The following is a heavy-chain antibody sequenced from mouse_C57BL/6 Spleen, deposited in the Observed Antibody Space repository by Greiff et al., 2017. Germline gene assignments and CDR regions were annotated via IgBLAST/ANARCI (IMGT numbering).Heavy chain of an antibody. CDR2: IYPGSGNT. Sequence: QVHVKQSGAELVRPGASVKLSCKASGYTFTDYYINWVKQRPGQGLEWIARIYPGSGNTYYNEKFKGKATLTAEKSSSTAYMQLSSLTSEDSAVYFCARDDYYGSRYWYFDVWGTGTTVTVSS. CDR3: ARDDYYGSRYWYFDV. D-gene: IGHD1-2*01. J-gene: IGHJ1*03. V-gene: IGHV1-76*01. CDR1: GYTFTDYY.